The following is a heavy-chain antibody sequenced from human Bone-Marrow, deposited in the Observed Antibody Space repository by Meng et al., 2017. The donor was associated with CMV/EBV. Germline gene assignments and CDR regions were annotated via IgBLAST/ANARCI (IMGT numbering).Heavy chain of an antibody. J-gene: IGHJ6*02. CDR1: GLTVSDAW. V-gene: IGHV3-21*01. D-gene: IGHD6-19*01. Sequence: GESLKISCTASGLTVSDAWMSWVRQAPGKGLEWVSSISSSSSYIYYADSVKGRFTISRDNAKNSLYLQMNSLRAEDTAVYYCARDLRYSSGWYVDYYYYGMDVWGQGTTVTVSS. CDR3: ARDLRYSSGWYVDYYYYGMDV. CDR2: ISSSSSYI.